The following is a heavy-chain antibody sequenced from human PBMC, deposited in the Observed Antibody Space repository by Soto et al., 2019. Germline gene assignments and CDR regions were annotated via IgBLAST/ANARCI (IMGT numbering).Heavy chain of an antibody. CDR3: ARDQYSSSWYDWFDP. V-gene: IGHV1-3*01. D-gene: IGHD6-13*01. Sequence: QVPLVQSGAEVKKPGASVKVSCKASGYTFTSYAMHWVRQAPGQRLEWMGWINAGNGNTKYSQKFQGRVTITRDTSASTAYMELSSLRSEDTAVYYCARDQYSSSWYDWFDPWGQGTLVTVSS. CDR1: GYTFTSYA. J-gene: IGHJ5*02. CDR2: INAGNGNT.